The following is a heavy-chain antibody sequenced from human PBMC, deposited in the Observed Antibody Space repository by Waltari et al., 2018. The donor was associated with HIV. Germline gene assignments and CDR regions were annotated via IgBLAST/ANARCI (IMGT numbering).Heavy chain of an antibody. Sequence: QVHLVQSGAELKTTGASLKLSCKPSGYTFTHFGINSVRQPPGKGLEWMGWFNSDNGDTKYAQKFQDRVTMTTDTSTSTAYMELRSMRCDDTAVYYCARFFPTATTTGWYLDLWGPGTLVTMSS. CDR1: GYTFTHFG. V-gene: IGHV1-18*01. CDR2: FNSDNGDT. J-gene: IGHJ2*01. CDR3: ARFFPTATTTGWYLDL. D-gene: IGHD4-17*01.